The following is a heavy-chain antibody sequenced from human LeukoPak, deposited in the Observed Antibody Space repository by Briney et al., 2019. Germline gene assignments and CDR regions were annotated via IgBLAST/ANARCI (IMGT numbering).Heavy chain of an antibody. J-gene: IGHJ6*03. CDR3: ARACSGGSCYSDYYYYYMDV. CDR1: RFTFSSYE. Sequence: GGSLRLSCAASRFTFSSYEINWVRQAPGKGLEWVSYISSSGSTIFYADSVKGRFTISRDNAKNSLYLQMNSLRAEDTAVYYCARACSGGSCYSDYYYYYMDVWGKGTTVTIS. V-gene: IGHV3-48*03. CDR2: ISSSGSTI. D-gene: IGHD2-15*01.